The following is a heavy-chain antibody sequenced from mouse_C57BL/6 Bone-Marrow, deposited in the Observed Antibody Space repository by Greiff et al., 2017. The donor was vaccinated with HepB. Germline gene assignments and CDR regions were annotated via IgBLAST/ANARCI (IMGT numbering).Heavy chain of an antibody. CDR1: GFTFSDYG. CDR2: ISSGSSTI. Sequence: EVKVEESGGGLVKPGGSLKLSCAASGFTFSDYGMHWVRQAPEKGLEWVAYISSGSSTIYYADTVKGRFTISRDNAKNTLFLQMTSLRSEDTAMYYWARKGYYYGSLYYAMDYWGQGTSVTVSS. V-gene: IGHV5-17*01. J-gene: IGHJ4*01. CDR3: ARKGYYYGSLYYAMDY. D-gene: IGHD1-1*01.